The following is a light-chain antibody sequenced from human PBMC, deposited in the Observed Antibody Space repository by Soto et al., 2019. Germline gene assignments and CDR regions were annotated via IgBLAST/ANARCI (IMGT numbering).Light chain of an antibody. J-gene: IGKJ1*01. CDR1: QSVSSN. Sequence: ELVMTQSPATLSVSPGERATLSCRASQSVSSNLAWYQKKPGQAPRLLIYGASTRATGIPARFSGSGSWTEFTLTISSLQSEDFAVYDCQQYNNWPWTFGHGTKVEIK. CDR3: QQYNNWPWT. V-gene: IGKV3-15*01. CDR2: GAS.